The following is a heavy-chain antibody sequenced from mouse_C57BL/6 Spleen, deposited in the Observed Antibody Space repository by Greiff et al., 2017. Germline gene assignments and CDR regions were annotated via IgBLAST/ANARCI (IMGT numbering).Heavy chain of an antibody. CDR1: GFSLTSYG. CDR3: AKTRYGSSHWYFDV. Sequence: QVQLQQSGPGLVQPSQSLSITCTVSGFSLTSYGVHWVRQSPGKGLEWLGVIWRGGSTDYNAAFMSRLSITKDNSKSQVFFKMNSLQADDTAIYYCAKTRYGSSHWYFDVWGTGTTVTVSS. V-gene: IGHV2-5*01. CDR2: IWRGGST. J-gene: IGHJ1*03. D-gene: IGHD1-1*01.